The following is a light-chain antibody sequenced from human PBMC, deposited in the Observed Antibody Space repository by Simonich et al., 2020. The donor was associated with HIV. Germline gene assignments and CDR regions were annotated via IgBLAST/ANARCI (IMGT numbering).Light chain of an antibody. J-gene: IGKJ3*01. CDR3: QQYDNWPLT. CDR2: GAS. V-gene: IGKV3-15*01. Sequence: EIVMTQSPATLSVSPGERVTLSCRANHSVSINLGWYQQKPGQAPRLLIYGASTRATGIPARFSGSGSGTEFTLTISSMQSEDFAVYYCQQYDNWPLTFGPGTKVDIK. CDR1: HSVSIN.